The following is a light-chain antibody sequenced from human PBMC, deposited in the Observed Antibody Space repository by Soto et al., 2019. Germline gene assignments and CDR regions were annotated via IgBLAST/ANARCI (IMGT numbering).Light chain of an antibody. CDR1: SSNIGSNF. J-gene: IGLJ2*01. CDR3: AAWDDSLSAVV. CDR2: RNN. Sequence: VLTQPPSASGTPGQRVTISCSGSSSNIGSNFVYWYQQLPGTAPKLLIYRNNQRPSGVPDRFSGSKSGTSASLAISGLRSEDEADYYCAAWDDSLSAVVFGGGTKVTVL. V-gene: IGLV1-47*01.